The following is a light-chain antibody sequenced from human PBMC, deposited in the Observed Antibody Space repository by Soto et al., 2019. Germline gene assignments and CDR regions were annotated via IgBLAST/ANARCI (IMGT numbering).Light chain of an antibody. CDR2: DVS. CDR3: CSNAGSYEV. CDR1: SSDVGGYNY. J-gene: IGLJ2*01. Sequence: VLTQPRSVSGSPGQSVTISCTGTSSDVGGYNYVSWYQQHPGKAPKGMIYDVSERPSGVPDRFSGSKSGNTASLTISGLQAEDEADYYCCSNAGSYEVFGGGTKLTVL. V-gene: IGLV2-11*01.